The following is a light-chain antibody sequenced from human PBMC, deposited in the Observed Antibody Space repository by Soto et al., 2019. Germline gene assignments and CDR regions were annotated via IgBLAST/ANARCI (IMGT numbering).Light chain of an antibody. J-gene: IGLJ3*02. CDR1: SSDVGGYNY. Sequence: QSVLTQPASVSGSPGQSITISCTGTSSDVGGYNYVSWYQQHPGKAPKLIIYEVTHRPSGVSSRFYGSGSGNTASQTISGLQAEDEADYYCKSRTTRNTLVFGGGTKVTVL. V-gene: IGLV2-14*01. CDR3: KSRTTRNTLV. CDR2: EVT.